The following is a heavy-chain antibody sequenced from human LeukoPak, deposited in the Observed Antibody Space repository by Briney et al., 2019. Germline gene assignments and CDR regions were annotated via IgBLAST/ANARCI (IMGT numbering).Heavy chain of an antibody. D-gene: IGHD2-15*01. CDR2: ISSSSSYI. Sequence: GGSLRLSCAASGFTFSSYAMNWVRQAPGKGLEWVSSISSSSSYIYYADSVKGRFTISRDNAKNSLYLQINSLRAEDTAVYYCAKDPPPRDVVVRFDYWGQGTRVTVSS. CDR3: AKDPPPRDVVVRFDY. J-gene: IGHJ4*02. V-gene: IGHV3-21*01. CDR1: GFTFSSYA.